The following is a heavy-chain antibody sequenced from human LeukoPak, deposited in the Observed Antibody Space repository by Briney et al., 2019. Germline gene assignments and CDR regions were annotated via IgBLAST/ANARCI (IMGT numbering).Heavy chain of an antibody. D-gene: IGHD5-12*01. CDR2: INQDGSEE. CDR1: GFTLCNYL. Sequence: GGAPRLSCAASGFTLCNYLMSLVRQAPGKGLEWVAHINQDGSEEHYMDSVKARFIISRDNAKNSLSLQMDSLRAEDTAVYYCVRDGGVSGYDLLDYWGQGTLVTVSS. J-gene: IGHJ4*02. V-gene: IGHV3-7*01. CDR3: VRDGGVSGYDLLDY.